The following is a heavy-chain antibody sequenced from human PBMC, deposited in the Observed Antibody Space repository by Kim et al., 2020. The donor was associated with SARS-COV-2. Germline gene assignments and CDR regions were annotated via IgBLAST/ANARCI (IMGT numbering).Heavy chain of an antibody. CDR1: GFDFGSYA. CDR3: ARERGNYPERLHY. CDR2: ISGSSAAYT. Sequence: GGSLRLSCTASGFDFGSYAMSWVRQAPGKGLEWVAAISGSSAAYTYYADSVKDRFTISRDNPKNTVYLQMNSLRADDTAIYYCARERGNYPERLHYWGQG. J-gene: IGHJ4*02. V-gene: IGHV3-23*01. D-gene: IGHD1-26*01.